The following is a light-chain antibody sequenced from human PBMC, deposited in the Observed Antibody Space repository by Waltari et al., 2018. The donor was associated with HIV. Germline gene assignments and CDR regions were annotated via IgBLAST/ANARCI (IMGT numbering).Light chain of an antibody. CDR3: QSYDITLCASVV. Sequence: QSVLTQPPSVSGAPGQRVTISCTGSTSNIGAAYDVHWYQQIPGTAPKLLISGNKNRPAGVPDRFAASKSGTSASLTITGLQAEDEADYFCQSYDITLCASVVFGGGTKLTVL. J-gene: IGLJ2*01. CDR2: GNK. V-gene: IGLV1-40*01. CDR1: TSNIGAAYD.